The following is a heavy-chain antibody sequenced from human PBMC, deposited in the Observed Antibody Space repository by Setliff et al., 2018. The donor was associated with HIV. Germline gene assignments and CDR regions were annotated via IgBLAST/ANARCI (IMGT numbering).Heavy chain of an antibody. J-gene: IGHJ4*03. CDR1: GFTFSTYA. CDR2: ISGIGSST. D-gene: IGHD3-22*01. V-gene: IGHV3-23*01. Sequence: GGSLRLSCAASGFTFSTYAMSWVRQAPGKGLEWVSDISGIGSSTYYADSVKGRFTISRDNSKNTLYLQMNSLRAEDTAVYYCAKPTYYYDDSGYSGGDYWGGGSTVTVSS. CDR3: AKPTYYYDDSGYSGGDY.